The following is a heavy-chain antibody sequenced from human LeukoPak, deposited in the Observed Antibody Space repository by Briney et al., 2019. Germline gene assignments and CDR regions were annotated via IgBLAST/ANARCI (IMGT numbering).Heavy chain of an antibody. CDR1: GYTFTGYY. D-gene: IGHD2-15*01. J-gene: IGHJ4*02. CDR2: INPNSGGT. Sequence: ASVKVSCKASGYTFTGYYMHRVRQAPGQGLEWMGWINPNSGGTNYAQKFQGRVTMTRDTSISTAYMELSRLRSDDTAVYYCARVVVVVAATDYFDYWGQGTLVTVSS. CDR3: ARVVVVVAATDYFDY. V-gene: IGHV1-2*02.